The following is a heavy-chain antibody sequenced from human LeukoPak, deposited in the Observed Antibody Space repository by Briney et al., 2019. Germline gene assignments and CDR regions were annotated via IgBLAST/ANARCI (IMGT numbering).Heavy chain of an antibody. J-gene: IGHJ6*02. CDR3: TRNQQYYYGSGSLGMDV. Sequence: GGSLRLSCEASGFTLTRYGMHWVRQAPGRGLEWVAVISHDGTTESYADSVRGRFTLSRDTSKDTLYLHMNGLRPEDTAVYYCTRNQQYYYGSGSLGMDVWAQGPRSASP. D-gene: IGHD3-10*01. V-gene: IGHV3-30*03. CDR1: GFTLTRYG. CDR2: ISHDGTTE.